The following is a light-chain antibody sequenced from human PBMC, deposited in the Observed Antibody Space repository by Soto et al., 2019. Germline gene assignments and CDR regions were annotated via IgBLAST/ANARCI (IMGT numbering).Light chain of an antibody. Sequence: DIQMTQSPSSLSASLGDRVTIACRASQSISRYLNWYQHKPGKAPNLLIYAASTLQSGVPSRFSGSGSGTDFTLTISCLQSEDFATYYCQQYYSYPPTFGQGTKVDIK. CDR1: QSISRY. J-gene: IGKJ1*01. V-gene: IGKV1-39*01. CDR3: QQYYSYPPT. CDR2: AAS.